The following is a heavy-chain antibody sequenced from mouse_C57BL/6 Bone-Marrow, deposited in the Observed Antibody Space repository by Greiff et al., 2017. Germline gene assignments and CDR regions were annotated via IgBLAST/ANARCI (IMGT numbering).Heavy chain of an antibody. Sequence: EVKLLESGPGLVKPSQSLSLTCSVTGYSITSGYYWNWIRQFPGNKLEWMGYISYDGSNNYNPSLKNRISITRDTSKNQFFLKLNSVTTEDTATYYCARAYYSNYGGYFDVWGTGTTVTVSS. V-gene: IGHV3-6*01. CDR1: GYSITSGYY. CDR3: ARAYYSNYGGYFDV. CDR2: ISYDGSN. J-gene: IGHJ1*03. D-gene: IGHD2-5*01.